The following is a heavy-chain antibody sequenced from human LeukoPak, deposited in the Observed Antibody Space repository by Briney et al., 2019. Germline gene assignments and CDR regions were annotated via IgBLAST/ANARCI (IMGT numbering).Heavy chain of an antibody. CDR3: ALHIVVVTSGAFDI. CDR2: IYNSGST. D-gene: IGHD2-21*02. Sequence: PSETLSLTCTVSGGSISRGDYYWRWIRQPPGKGLEWIGYIYNSGSTYYNPSLKSRVTISVDTSKNQFSLKLSSVTAADTAVYYCALHIVVVTSGAFDIWGQGTMVTVSS. V-gene: IGHV4-30-4*01. CDR1: GGSISRGDYY. J-gene: IGHJ3*02.